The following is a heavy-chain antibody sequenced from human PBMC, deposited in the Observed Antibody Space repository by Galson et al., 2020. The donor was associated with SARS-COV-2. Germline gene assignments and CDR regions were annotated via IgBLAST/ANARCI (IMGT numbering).Heavy chain of an antibody. Sequence: ASVKVSCKASGYTFTSYGISWVRQAPGQGLEWMGWISAYNGNTNYAQKLQGRVTMTTDTSTDTAYMELSSLRSEDTAVYYCATGSPAVRYCTNGVCYSNWFDPWGQGTLVTVSS. CDR2: ISAYNGNT. V-gene: IGHV1-18*04. D-gene: IGHD2-8*01. J-gene: IGHJ5*02. CDR1: GYTFTSYG. CDR3: ATGSPAVRYCTNGVCYSNWFDP.